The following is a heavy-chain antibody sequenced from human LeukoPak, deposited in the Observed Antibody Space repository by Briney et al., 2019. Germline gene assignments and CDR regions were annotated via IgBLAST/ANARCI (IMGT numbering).Heavy chain of an antibody. CDR3: ARRRDSGSLQHFDY. CDR1: GYTFTGYY. J-gene: IGHJ4*02. V-gene: IGHV1-2*02. CDR2: INPNSGGT. D-gene: IGHD1-26*01. Sequence: SVKVSCKASGYTFTGYYMHWVRQAPGQGLEWMGWINPNSGGTNYAQKFQGRVTMTTDTSMSTAYMELSRLTSDDTAVYYCARRRDSGSLQHFDYWGQGTLVTVSS.